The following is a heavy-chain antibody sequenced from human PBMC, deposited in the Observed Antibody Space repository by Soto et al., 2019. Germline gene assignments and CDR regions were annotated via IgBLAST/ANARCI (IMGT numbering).Heavy chain of an antibody. D-gene: IGHD3-22*01. CDR2: IYYLGNT. J-gene: IGHJ3*02. CDR1: GGSISSGSSY. Sequence: NPSETLSLTCTVSGGSISSGSSYWGWIRQPPGKGLEWIGSIYYLGNTYYNPSLGGRVSISVDTSKNQFSLKLKSVTAADTAVYYCARAAQWFNAFDIWGQGTMVTVSS. CDR3: ARAAQWFNAFDI. V-gene: IGHV4-39*01.